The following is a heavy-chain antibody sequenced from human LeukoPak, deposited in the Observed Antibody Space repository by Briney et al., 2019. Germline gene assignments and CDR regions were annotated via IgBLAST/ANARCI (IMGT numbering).Heavy chain of an antibody. V-gene: IGHV3-30*03. Sequence: GGSLRLSCAGSGFTFSSYGMHWVRQAPGKGLEWVAVISYDGSNKYHADSVKGRFTISRDNSKNTLYLQMNSLRAEDTAVYYCARDLLYCSGGSCYSVHYFDYWGQGTLVTVSS. CDR2: ISYDGSNK. CDR1: GFTFSSYG. J-gene: IGHJ4*02. CDR3: ARDLLYCSGGSCYSVHYFDY. D-gene: IGHD2-15*01.